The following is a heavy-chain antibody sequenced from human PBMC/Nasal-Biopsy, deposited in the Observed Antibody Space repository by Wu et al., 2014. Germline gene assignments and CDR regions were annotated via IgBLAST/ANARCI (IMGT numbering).Heavy chain of an antibody. CDR1: GFTFDDYG. V-gene: IGHV3-20*01. CDR2: INWNGGST. Sequence: LRLSCAASGFTFDDYGMSWVRQAPGKGLEWVSGINWNGGSTGYADSVKGRFTISRDNAKNSLYLQMNSLRAEDTALYHCARAGLDLDDWYFDLWGRGTLVTVSS. D-gene: IGHD1-1*01. J-gene: IGHJ2*01. CDR3: ARAGLDLDDWYFDL.